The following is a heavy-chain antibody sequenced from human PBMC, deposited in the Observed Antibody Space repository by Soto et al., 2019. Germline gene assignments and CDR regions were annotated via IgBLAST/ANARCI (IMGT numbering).Heavy chain of an antibody. CDR2: MNPNSGNT. Sequence: QVQLVQSGAEVKKPGASVKVSCKASGYNFTSYDINWVRQATGQGFEYLGWMNPNSGNTGYVKKCQCRVTMTKATSMSKAYMELSSLRSEDTAVYYVARGIKYGDCSRWFEPWGPGTLVTVSS. J-gene: IGHJ5*02. CDR1: GYNFTSYD. CDR3: ARGIKYGDCSRWFEP. V-gene: IGHV1-8*01. D-gene: IGHD2-21*02.